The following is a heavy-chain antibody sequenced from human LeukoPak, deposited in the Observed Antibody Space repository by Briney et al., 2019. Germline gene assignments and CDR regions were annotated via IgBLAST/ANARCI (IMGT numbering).Heavy chain of an antibody. D-gene: IGHD1-14*01. V-gene: IGHV3-53*04. CDR2: IYSGGST. Sequence: AGGSLRLSCAASGFIVSSNYMSWVRQAPGKGLERVSVIYSGGSTYYPDSVKGRFTISRHISTNTLDLQMNSLRAEDTAVYYCATYITGSSGAFSYWGQGTLVTVSS. J-gene: IGHJ4*02. CDR1: GFIVSSNY. CDR3: ATYITGSSGAFSY.